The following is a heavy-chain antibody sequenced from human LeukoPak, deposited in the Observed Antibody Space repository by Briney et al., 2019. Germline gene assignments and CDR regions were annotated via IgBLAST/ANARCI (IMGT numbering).Heavy chain of an antibody. J-gene: IGHJ4*02. V-gene: IGHV3-23*01. D-gene: IGHD1-26*01. CDR2: ISDSGGST. CDR3: ARDKIVGATLLDY. CDR1: GFTFSSYA. Sequence: GGSLRLSCAASGFTFSSYAMSWVRQAPGKGLEWVSGISDSGGSTFYADSVKGRFTISRDNAKNSLYLQMNSLRAEDTAVYYCARDKIVGATLLDYWGQGTLVTVSS.